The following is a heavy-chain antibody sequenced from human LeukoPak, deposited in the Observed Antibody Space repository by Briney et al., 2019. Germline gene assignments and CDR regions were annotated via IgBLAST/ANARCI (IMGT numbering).Heavy chain of an antibody. CDR1: GGSISSYY. V-gene: IGHV4-59*12. CDR2: IYYSGST. Sequence: PSETLSLTCTVSGGSISSYYWSWIRQPPGKGLEWIGYIYYSGSTNYNPSLKSRVTISVDTPKNQFSLKLSSVTAADTAVYYCARRYCSGGSCYSERGAFDIWGQGTMVTVSS. CDR3: ARRYCSGGSCYSERGAFDI. D-gene: IGHD2-15*01. J-gene: IGHJ3*02.